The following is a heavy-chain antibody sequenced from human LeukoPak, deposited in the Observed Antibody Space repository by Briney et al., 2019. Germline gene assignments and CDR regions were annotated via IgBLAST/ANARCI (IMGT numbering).Heavy chain of an antibody. CDR1: GGTFSSYA. V-gene: IGHV1-69*05. D-gene: IGHD2-15*01. Sequence: SVKVSCKASGGTFSSYAISWVRQAPGQGFEWMGRIIPIFGTANYAQKFQGRVTITTDESTSTAYMELSSLRSEDTAVYYCARDVRSGGINWFDPWGQGTLVTVSS. CDR2: IIPIFGTA. J-gene: IGHJ5*02. CDR3: ARDVRSGGINWFDP.